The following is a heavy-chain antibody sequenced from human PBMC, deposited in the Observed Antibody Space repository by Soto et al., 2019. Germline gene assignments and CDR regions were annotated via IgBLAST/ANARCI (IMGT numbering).Heavy chain of an antibody. J-gene: IGHJ3*02. D-gene: IGHD4-4*01. CDR3: ARRVDAYSNHVGPFDI. Sequence: QVQLQESGPGLVKPSGTLSLTCAVSGGSISSSDWWSWVRQPPGKGLEWIGEVYHSGSTNYNPSLKSRVTISVDKSKTRFSLQLNSVTAADTAVYYCARRVDAYSNHVGPFDISGQGTMVTVSS. V-gene: IGHV4-4*02. CDR1: GGSISSSDW. CDR2: VYHSGST.